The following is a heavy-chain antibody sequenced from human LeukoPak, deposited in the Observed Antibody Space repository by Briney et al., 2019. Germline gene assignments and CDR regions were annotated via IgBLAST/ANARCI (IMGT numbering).Heavy chain of an antibody. J-gene: IGHJ4*02. CDR1: RFIFSKYW. V-gene: IGHV3-7*01. Sequence: GGSLRLSCAPSRFIFSKYWMNWVRQAPGKGLEWVANIKQDGSETHYVDSVRGRFIVSRDNAKNSVFLQMNSLGVEDTAIYYCARDFAAAVGWGQGTLVTVSS. CDR2: IKQDGSET. D-gene: IGHD2-15*01. CDR3: ARDFAAAVG.